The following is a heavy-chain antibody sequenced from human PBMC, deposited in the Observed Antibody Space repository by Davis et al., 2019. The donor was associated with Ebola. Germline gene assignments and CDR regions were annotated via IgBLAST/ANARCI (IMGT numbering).Heavy chain of an antibody. D-gene: IGHD2-15*01. V-gene: IGHV4-59*01. Sequence: MPGGSLRLSCTVSGGSISSYYWSWIRQPPGKGLEWIGYIYYSGSTNYNPSLKSRVTISVDTSKNQFSLKLSSVTAADTAVYYCARSPSSGAHFDYWGQGTLVTVSS. CDR3: ARSPSSGAHFDY. J-gene: IGHJ4*02. CDR1: GGSISSYY. CDR2: IYYSGST.